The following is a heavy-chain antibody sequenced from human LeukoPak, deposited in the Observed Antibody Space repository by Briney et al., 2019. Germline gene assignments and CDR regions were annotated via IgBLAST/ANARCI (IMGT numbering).Heavy chain of an antibody. V-gene: IGHV3-13*01. CDR1: GFTFSSYD. Sequence: PGGSLRLSCTASGFTFSSYDMHWVRQGTGKGLEWVSAISSDGDTYYSDSVTGRFTISREGAKNSLYLQMNSLRAGDTAVYYCARGTYDYASGTYYPPDYWGQGTLVTVSS. CDR3: ARGTYDYASGTYYPPDY. D-gene: IGHD3-10*01. J-gene: IGHJ4*02. CDR2: ISSDGDT.